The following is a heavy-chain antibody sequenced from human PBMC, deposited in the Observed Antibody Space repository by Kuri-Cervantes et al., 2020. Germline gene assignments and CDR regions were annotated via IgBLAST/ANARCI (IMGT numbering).Heavy chain of an antibody. Sequence: GESLKISCAVSGLTFSDHYMDWVRQAPGKGLEWVSYISSSSSTTYYADSVKGRFTISRDNAKNSLYLQMNSLRAEDSAVYYCARDGGCSSANCFRNLGFDPWGQGTLVTVSS. D-gene: IGHD2-2*01. J-gene: IGHJ5*02. CDR3: ARDGGCSSANCFRNLGFDP. CDR1: GLTFSDHY. V-gene: IGHV3-48*01. CDR2: ISSSSSTT.